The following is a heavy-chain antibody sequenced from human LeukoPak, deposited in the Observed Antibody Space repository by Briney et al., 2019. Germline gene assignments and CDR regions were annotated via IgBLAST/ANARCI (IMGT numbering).Heavy chain of an antibody. D-gene: IGHD6-13*01. CDR2: INQDGSEK. CDR1: GFTFSRYW. Sequence: GGSLRLSCAASGFTFSRYWMSWVRRAPGKGLEWVANINQDGSEKYYVDSVKGRFTISRDNAKNSLYLQMNSLRDGDTAVYYCAKDEEQQLATYYFDYWGQGTLVTVSS. J-gene: IGHJ4*02. V-gene: IGHV3-7*03. CDR3: AKDEEQQLATYYFDY.